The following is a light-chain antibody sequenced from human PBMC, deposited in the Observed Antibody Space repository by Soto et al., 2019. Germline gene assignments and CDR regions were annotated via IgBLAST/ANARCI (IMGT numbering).Light chain of an antibody. J-gene: IGLJ2*01. CDR2: DVS. Sequence: QSVLTQPASVSGSPGQSITISCTGTSSDVGTYNYVSWFQQYPGKAPKVMIYDVSNRPSGVSNRFSGSKSANTASLTISGLQAEDEADYYCSSYTSSSSVVFGGGTKLT. V-gene: IGLV2-14*03. CDR1: SSDVGTYNY. CDR3: SSYTSSSSVV.